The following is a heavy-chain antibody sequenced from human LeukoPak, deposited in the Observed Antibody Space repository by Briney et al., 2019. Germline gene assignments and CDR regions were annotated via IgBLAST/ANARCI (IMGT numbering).Heavy chain of an antibody. CDR2: INANTGNP. V-gene: IGHV7-4-1*02. Sequence: GAPMKVSRKGSGYTLTNFFMNLGRQAPGQRLEYKGWINANTGNPTYAQGFTGRFVFSLDTSVSTAYLQISSLKAEDTAVYYCARDFPARDWFFDLWGRGTLVTVSS. CDR3: ARDFPARDWFFDL. CDR1: GYTLTNFF. J-gene: IGHJ2*01.